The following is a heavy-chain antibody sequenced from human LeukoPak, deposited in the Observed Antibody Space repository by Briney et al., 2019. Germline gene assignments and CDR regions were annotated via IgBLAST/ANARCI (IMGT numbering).Heavy chain of an antibody. J-gene: IGHJ3*02. CDR1: GYSFTSYW. CDR3: ARIDSSPLGAFDI. Sequence: GESLKISCKGSGYSFTSYWIGWVRQMPGKGLEWMGIIYPGDSDTRYSPSFQGRVTISADKSISTAYLQWSSLKASDTAMYYCARIDSSPLGAFDIWGQGTMVTVSS. CDR2: IYPGDSDT. V-gene: IGHV5-51*01. D-gene: IGHD3-22*01.